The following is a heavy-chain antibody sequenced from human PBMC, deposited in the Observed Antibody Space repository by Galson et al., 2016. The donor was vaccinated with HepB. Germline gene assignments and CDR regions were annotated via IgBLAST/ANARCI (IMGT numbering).Heavy chain of an antibody. CDR1: GLSLSTPGMR. V-gene: IGHV2-70*04. Sequence: PALVKPTQTLTLTCTFSGLSLSTPGMRVSWIRQPPGKALEWLARIDWDDDKFYSTSLKTRLTISRDTSQNQVVLTMTNMDPVDTATYYCARMMGASKPYFDYWGQGTLVTVSS. CDR2: IDWDDDK. D-gene: IGHD1-26*01. CDR3: ARMMGASKPYFDY. J-gene: IGHJ4*02.